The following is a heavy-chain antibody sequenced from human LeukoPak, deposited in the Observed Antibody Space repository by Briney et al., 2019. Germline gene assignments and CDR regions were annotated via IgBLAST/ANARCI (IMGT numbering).Heavy chain of an antibody. V-gene: IGHV1-69*13. CDR2: IIPIFGTA. CDR3: ASLPYYYDSRKTLIDY. Sequence: SVTVSCTASGGTFSSYAISWVRQAPGQGLEWMGGIIPIFGTANYAQKFQGRVTITADESTSTAYMELSSLRSEDTAVYYCASLPYYYDSRKTLIDYWGQGTLVTVSS. J-gene: IGHJ4*02. D-gene: IGHD3-22*01. CDR1: GGTFSSYA.